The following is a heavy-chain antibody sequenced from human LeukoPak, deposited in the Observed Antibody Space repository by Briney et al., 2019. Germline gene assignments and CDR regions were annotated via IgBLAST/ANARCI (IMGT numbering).Heavy chain of an antibody. CDR1: GCSISTSGVA. D-gene: IGHD3-22*01. V-gene: IGHV2-5*01. Sequence: SGPTLVNTTQTLTLTCTFSGCSISTSGVAVGWIRQPPGKALEWLALNYWNDDKRYSPSLKRRLTITKDTSKYRVVLTMTNMDPVDTATNYCAHCLYDSSDYYFCDYWGQGTLVTVSS. J-gene: IGHJ4*02. CDR3: AHCLYDSSDYYFCDY. CDR2: NYWNDDK.